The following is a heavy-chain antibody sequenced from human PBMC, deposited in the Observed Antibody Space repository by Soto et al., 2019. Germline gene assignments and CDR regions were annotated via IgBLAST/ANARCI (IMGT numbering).Heavy chain of an antibody. V-gene: IGHV4-34*01. J-gene: IGHJ4*02. CDR3: ARGHLPGGNTFYYDY. Sequence: QVQLQQWGAGLLKPSETLSLTCTVYGGSFSGNYWSWIRQPPGMGLAWIGEISHSGSTNYNPSLKSRVTISVDTSKNQFSLKLSSVTAADTAMYYCARGHLPGGNTFYYDYWGQGTLVTVSS. D-gene: IGHD2-15*01. CDR1: GGSFSGNY. CDR2: ISHSGST.